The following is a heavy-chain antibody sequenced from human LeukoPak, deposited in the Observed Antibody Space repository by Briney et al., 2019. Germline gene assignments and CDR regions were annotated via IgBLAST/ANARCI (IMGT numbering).Heavy chain of an antibody. Sequence: GGSLRLSCAASGFTFSSYGMHWVRQAPGKGLEWVAVISYDGSNKYYADSVKGRFTISRDNSKNTLYLQMNSLRAEDTAVYYCAKEASGSYPFDYWGQGTLVTVSS. V-gene: IGHV3-30*18. CDR1: GFTFSSYG. J-gene: IGHJ4*02. CDR2: ISYDGSNK. D-gene: IGHD1-26*01. CDR3: AKEASGSYPFDY.